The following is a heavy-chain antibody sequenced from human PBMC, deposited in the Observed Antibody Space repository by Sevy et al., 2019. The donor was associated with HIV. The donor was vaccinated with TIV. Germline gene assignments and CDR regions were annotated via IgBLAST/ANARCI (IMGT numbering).Heavy chain of an antibody. CDR1: GFTFDDYA. V-gene: IGHV3-9*01. CDR3: AKDNIAAAGNGVFDY. J-gene: IGHJ4*02. D-gene: IGHD6-13*01. CDR2: ISWNSGSR. Sequence: GGSLRLSCAASGFTFDDYAMHWVRQAPGKGLEWVSGISWNSGSRGYADSVKGRFTISRDNAKNSLCRQMNSLKAEDTALYYCAKDNIAAAGNGVFDYWGRGTLVTVSS.